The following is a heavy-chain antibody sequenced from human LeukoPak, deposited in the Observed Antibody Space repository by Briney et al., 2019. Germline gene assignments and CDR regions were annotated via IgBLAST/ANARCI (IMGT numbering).Heavy chain of an antibody. J-gene: IGHJ6*03. V-gene: IGHV3-30*18. D-gene: IGHD6-13*01. CDR3: AKGQGSRYYYYMDV. Sequence: GRSLRLSCAASGFTFSSFGMHWVRQAPGKGLEWVAGISYDGSTKYNADSVKGRFTISRDNSRNTLYLQMNSLRAEDTALYYCAKGQGSRYYYYMDVWGKGTTVTVSS. CDR2: ISYDGSTK. CDR1: GFTFSSFG.